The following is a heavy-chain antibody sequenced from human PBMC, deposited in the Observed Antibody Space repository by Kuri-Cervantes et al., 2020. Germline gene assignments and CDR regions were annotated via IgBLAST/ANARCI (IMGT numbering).Heavy chain of an antibody. CDR1: GFTFSDYY. V-gene: IGHV3-11*04. CDR3: ARQIGSWEPPER. Sequence: GESLKISCAASGFTFSDYYMSWIRQAPGKGLEWVSYISSSGSTIYYADSVKGRFTISRDNAKNSLYLQMNSLRAEDTALYYCARQIGSWEPPERGGQGTPVTVSS. D-gene: IGHD1-26*01. J-gene: IGHJ4*02. CDR2: ISSSGSTI.